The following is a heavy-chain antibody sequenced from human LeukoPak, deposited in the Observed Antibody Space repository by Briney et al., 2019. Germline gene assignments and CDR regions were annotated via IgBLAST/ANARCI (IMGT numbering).Heavy chain of an antibody. CDR1: GDSISSSSYY. CDR3: ARQRWGDYGRVDY. CDR2: IYYSGAT. V-gene: IGHV4-39*01. Sequence: PSETLSLTCTVSGDSISSSSYYWGWIRQPPGKGLECIGSIYYSGATYYNPSLKSRVTISVDTSRNQFSLRLSSVTAADTAVYYCARQRWGDYGRVDYWGQGTLVTVSS. D-gene: IGHD4/OR15-4a*01. J-gene: IGHJ4*02.